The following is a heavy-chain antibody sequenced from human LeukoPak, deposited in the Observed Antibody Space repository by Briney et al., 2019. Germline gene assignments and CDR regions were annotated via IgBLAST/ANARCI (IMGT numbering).Heavy chain of an antibody. CDR2: IRYDGSHK. Sequence: PGGSLRLSCAASGFTVSSDGMHWVRQAPGKGLEWVAFIRYDGSHKYYADSVKGRFTISRDNSKNTLYLQMNSLRAEDTAVYYCAELGITMIGGVWGKGTTVTISS. CDR1: GFTVSSDG. D-gene: IGHD3-10*02. J-gene: IGHJ6*04. CDR3: AELGITMIGGV. V-gene: IGHV3-30*02.